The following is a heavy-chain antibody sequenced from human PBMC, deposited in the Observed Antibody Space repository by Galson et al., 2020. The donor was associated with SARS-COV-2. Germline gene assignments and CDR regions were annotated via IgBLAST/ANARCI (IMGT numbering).Heavy chain of an antibody. D-gene: IGHD6-13*01. Sequence: SETLSLTCAVYGGSFSGYYWTWIRQPPGMGLEWIGEINHSGNTNYNPSLKSRLIISVDTSKNQFSLKLSSVTAADTAVYYCARVPYSSSWFGGKRRAFDYWGQGILVTVSS. CDR1: GGSFSGYY. CDR3: ARVPYSSSWFGGKRRAFDY. CDR2: INHSGNT. J-gene: IGHJ4*02. V-gene: IGHV4-34*01.